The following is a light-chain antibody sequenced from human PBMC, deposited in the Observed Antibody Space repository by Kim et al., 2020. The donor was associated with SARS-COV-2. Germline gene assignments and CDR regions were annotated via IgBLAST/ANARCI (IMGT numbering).Light chain of an antibody. CDR1: QTISSW. CDR3: QQYGSYSYT. J-gene: IGKJ2*01. CDR2: KAS. V-gene: IGKV1-5*03. Sequence: DIQMTQSPSTLSASVGDRVTITCRASQTISSWLAWYQQRPGKAPKLLIYKASSLQSGVPSRFSGSGSGTHFTLTISSLQPDDFATYYCQQYGSYSYTFGQGTKLEI.